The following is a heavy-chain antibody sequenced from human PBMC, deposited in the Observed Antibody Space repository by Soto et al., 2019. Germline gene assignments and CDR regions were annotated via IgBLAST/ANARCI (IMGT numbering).Heavy chain of an antibody. J-gene: IGHJ5*02. CDR3: ARLVVYAISRSNWFDP. CDR2: IIPIFGTA. V-gene: IGHV1-69*12. D-gene: IGHD2-8*02. Sequence: QVQLVQSGAEVKKPGSSVKVSCKASGGTFSSYAISWVRQAPGQGLEWMGGIIPIFGTANYAQKFQGRVTITADESTSTAYMELGSLRSEDAAVYYCARLVVYAISRSNWFDPWGQGTLVTVSS. CDR1: GGTFSSYA.